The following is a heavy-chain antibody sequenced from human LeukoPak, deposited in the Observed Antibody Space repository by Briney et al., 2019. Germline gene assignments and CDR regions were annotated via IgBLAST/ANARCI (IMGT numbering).Heavy chain of an antibody. CDR2: ISGYNGNT. CDR1: GDRFNTFG. D-gene: IGHD1-26*01. Sequence: ASVKVSCKASGDRFNTFGISWMRQVPGQGLEWMGWISGYNGNTKYAQKFLDRATLTTDTSSSTAYLELRSLRSDDTAVYYCARKIAPGGTGMGCLDAWGQGTLVLVSS. CDR3: ARKIAPGGTGMGCLDA. J-gene: IGHJ5*02. V-gene: IGHV1-18*01.